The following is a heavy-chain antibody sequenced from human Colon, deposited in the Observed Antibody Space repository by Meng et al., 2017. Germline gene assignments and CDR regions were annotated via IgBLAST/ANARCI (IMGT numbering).Heavy chain of an antibody. CDR1: GFNFREFG. CDR3: AKEWSSTYGYFDA. V-gene: IGHV3-30*04. J-gene: IGHJ4*02. CDR2: VTYDGKKQ. Sequence: VTLVQSGGGVVQPGTSLRVSCAASGFNFREFGLHWVRQAPGKGLEWVAAVTYDGKKQYYADSVKGRFIISRDNSDNTLYLHMGSLKPEDTAVYYCAKEWSSTYGYFDAWGQGTLVTVSS. D-gene: IGHD4-17*01.